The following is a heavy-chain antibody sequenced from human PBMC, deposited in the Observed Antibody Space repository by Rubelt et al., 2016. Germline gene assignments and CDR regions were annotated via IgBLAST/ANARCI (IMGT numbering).Heavy chain of an antibody. V-gene: IGHV4-59*01. CDR2: IYYSGST. CDR1: GGSISSYY. J-gene: IGHJ4*02. CDR3: ARGIQDFDY. Sequence: QVQLQESGPGLVKPSETLSLTCTVSGGSISSYYWSWIRQPPGKGLEWIGYIYYSGSTNYNPSLKSRVTISVDTSKNQFALKLSSVTAADTAVYYWARGIQDFDYWGQGTLVTVSS.